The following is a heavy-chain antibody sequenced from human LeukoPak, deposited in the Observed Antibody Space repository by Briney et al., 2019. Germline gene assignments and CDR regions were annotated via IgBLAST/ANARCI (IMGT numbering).Heavy chain of an antibody. J-gene: IGHJ4*02. CDR3: ARDATYCSGGSCYDLPFDY. D-gene: IGHD2-15*01. Sequence: ASVKVSCKASGYTFTSYDMNWVRQAPGQGLEWMGWINTNTGNPTYAQGFTGRFVFSLDTSVSTAYLQISSLKAEDTAVYYCARDATYCSGGSCYDLPFDYWGQGTLVTVSS. V-gene: IGHV7-4-1*02. CDR1: GYTFTSYD. CDR2: INTNTGNP.